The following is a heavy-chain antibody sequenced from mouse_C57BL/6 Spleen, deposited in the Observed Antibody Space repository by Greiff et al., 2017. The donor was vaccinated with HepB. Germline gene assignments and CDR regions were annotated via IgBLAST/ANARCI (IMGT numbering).Heavy chain of an antibody. D-gene: IGHD1-1*01. CDR3: AREGAITTVVAPMDY. CDR2: IYPRSGNT. CDR1: GYTFTSYG. J-gene: IGHJ4*01. V-gene: IGHV1-81*01. Sequence: QVQLQQSGAELARPGASVKLSCKASGYTFTSYGISWVKQRTGQGLEWIGEIYPRSGNTYYNEKFKGKATLTADKSSSTAYMELRSLTSEDSAVYFCAREGAITTVVAPMDYWGQGTSVTVSS.